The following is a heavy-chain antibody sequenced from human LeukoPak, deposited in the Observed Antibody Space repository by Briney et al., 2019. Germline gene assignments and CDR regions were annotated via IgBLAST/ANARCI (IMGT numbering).Heavy chain of an antibody. CDR3: ARGGLRVMVYRLYYMDV. Sequence: ASVKVSCKASGYTFTSYYMHWVRQAPGQGLEWMGWINPNSGDTKYAQKFQGRVTMTRDTSISTAYMELTRLRSDDTAVYYCARGGLRVMVYRLYYMDVWGKGTTVTVSS. CDR1: GYTFTSYY. CDR2: INPNSGDT. V-gene: IGHV1-2*02. D-gene: IGHD2-8*01. J-gene: IGHJ6*03.